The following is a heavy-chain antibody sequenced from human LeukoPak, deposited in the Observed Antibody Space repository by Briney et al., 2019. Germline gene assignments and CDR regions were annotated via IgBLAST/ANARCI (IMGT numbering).Heavy chain of an antibody. V-gene: IGHV3-11*01. CDR3: ASAYSSGWNGPLDY. J-gene: IGHJ4*02. CDR1: GFTFSDYY. CDR2: ISSSGSTI. D-gene: IGHD6-19*01. Sequence: GGSLRLSCTASGFTFSDYYMSWIRQAPGKGLEWVSYISSSGSTIYYVDSVKGRFTISRDNAKNSLYLQMNSLRAEDTAVYYCASAYSSGWNGPLDYWGQGTLVTVSS.